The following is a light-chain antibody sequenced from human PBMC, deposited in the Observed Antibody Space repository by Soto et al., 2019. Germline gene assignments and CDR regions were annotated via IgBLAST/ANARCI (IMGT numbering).Light chain of an antibody. CDR3: QQYNTYSPERT. J-gene: IGKJ1*01. Sequence: DIQLTQSPSTLSAAVGYRFTIACRASQSIGRWLAWYQQKPGKAPKLLIYDASSLESGVPSRFSGSGSGTEFTLTISRLQPDDFATYYCQQYNTYSPERTFGQGTKVDIK. V-gene: IGKV1-5*01. CDR2: DAS. CDR1: QSIGRW.